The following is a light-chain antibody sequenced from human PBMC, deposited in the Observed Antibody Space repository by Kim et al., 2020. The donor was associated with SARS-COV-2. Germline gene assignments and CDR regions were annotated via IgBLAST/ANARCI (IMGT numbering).Light chain of an antibody. V-gene: IGLV2-11*03. CDR2: DLT. CDR3: SSYAGNYIRL. J-gene: IGLJ3*02. CDR1: SSDTGTYND. Sequence: QSLTISCPRTSSDTGTYNDVSWYQQYPGKAPKLIISDLTERPSGVPDRFSGAKAGNMASLTISGLQAEVEADYYSSSYAGNYIRLFGGGTKLTVL.